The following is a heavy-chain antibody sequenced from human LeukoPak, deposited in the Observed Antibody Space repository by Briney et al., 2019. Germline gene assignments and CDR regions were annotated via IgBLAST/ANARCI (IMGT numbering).Heavy chain of an antibody. D-gene: IGHD3-10*01. V-gene: IGHV4-59*01. J-gene: IGHJ3*02. Sequence: SETLSLTCTVSGGSISSYYWSWIRQPPGKGLEWIGYIYYSGSTNYNPSLKSRVTISVDTSKNQFSLKLSSVTAADTAVYYCARYSSSWFGETDAFDIWGQGTMVTVSS. CDR2: IYYSGST. CDR1: GGSISSYY. CDR3: ARYSSSWFGETDAFDI.